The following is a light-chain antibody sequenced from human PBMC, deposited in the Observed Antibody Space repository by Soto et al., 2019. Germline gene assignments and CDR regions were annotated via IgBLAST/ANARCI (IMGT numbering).Light chain of an antibody. J-gene: IGKJ2*01. Sequence: DIVMTQSPDSLAVSLGERATINCKSSQSVFYSSNNKNYLAWYQQKPGQPPNLLIYWASTRESGVPYRFSGSGSGTDFTLTISSLQAEDVAVYYCQQYYGIPYTFGQGTTLEIK. V-gene: IGKV4-1*01. CDR3: QQYYGIPYT. CDR2: WAS. CDR1: QSVFYSSNNKNY.